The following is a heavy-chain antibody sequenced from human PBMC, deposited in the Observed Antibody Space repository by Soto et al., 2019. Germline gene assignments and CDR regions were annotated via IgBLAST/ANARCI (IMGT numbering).Heavy chain of an antibody. J-gene: IGHJ6*02. CDR2: IIPIFGTA. Sequence: SVKVSCKASVGTFSSYAISWVRQAPGQGLEWMGGIIPIFGTANYAQKFQGRVTITADESTSTAYMELSSLRSEDTAVYYCARDQGAEDIVVVPAAAHRNFYYYYGMDVWGQGTTVTVSS. CDR1: VGTFSSYA. D-gene: IGHD2-2*01. CDR3: ARDQGAEDIVVVPAAAHRNFYYYYGMDV. V-gene: IGHV1-69*13.